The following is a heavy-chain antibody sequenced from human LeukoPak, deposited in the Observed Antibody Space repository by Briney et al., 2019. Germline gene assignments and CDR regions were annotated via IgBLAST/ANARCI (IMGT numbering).Heavy chain of an antibody. CDR3: AKRETIPWSIAAPPGVLAFDY. J-gene: IGHJ4*02. V-gene: IGHV3-23*01. CDR1: GFTFSSYA. Sequence: GGSLGLSCAASGFTFSSYAMSWVRQAPGKGLEWVPAISGSGGSTYYADSVKGRFTISRDNSKNTLYPQMNSLRAEDTAVYYCAKRETIPWSIAAPPGVLAFDYWGQGTLVTVSS. D-gene: IGHD6-6*01. CDR2: ISGSGGST.